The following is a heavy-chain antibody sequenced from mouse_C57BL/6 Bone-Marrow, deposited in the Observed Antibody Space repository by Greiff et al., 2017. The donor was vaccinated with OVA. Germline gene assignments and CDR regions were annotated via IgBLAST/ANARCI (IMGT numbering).Heavy chain of an antibody. V-gene: IGHV1-59*01. D-gene: IGHD2-1*01. Sequence: VQLQQPGAELVRPGTSVKLSCKASGYTFTSYWMHWVKQRPGPGLEWIGVIDPSDSYTNYNQKFKGKATLTVDTSSSTAYMQLSSLTSEDSAVYYCADGNYGPWYFDVWGTGTTVTVSS. CDR3: ADGNYGPWYFDV. J-gene: IGHJ1*03. CDR2: IDPSDSYT. CDR1: GYTFTSYW.